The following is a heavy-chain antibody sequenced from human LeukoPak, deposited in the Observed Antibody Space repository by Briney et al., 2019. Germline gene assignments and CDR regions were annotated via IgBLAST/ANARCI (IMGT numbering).Heavy chain of an antibody. CDR3: ARNSGSYWGLDY. CDR1: GFTVSSNY. D-gene: IGHD1-26*01. Sequence: GGSLRLSCAASGFTVSSNYMSWVRQAPGKGLEWVSLIYSGGSTYYADSVKGRSTISRDNSKNTLYLQMNSLRAEDTAVYYCARNSGSYWGLDYWGQGTLVTVSS. J-gene: IGHJ4*02. V-gene: IGHV3-66*01. CDR2: IYSGGST.